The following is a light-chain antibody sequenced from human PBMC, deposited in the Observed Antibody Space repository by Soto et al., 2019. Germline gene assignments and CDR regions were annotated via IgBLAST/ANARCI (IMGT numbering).Light chain of an antibody. CDR1: SSDVGAYNS. CDR2: SVS. Sequence: QSVLTQPASVSGSPGQSITISCTGTSSDVGAYNSVSWYQQHPDEAPKLIIFSVSYRSSGVSDRFSGSKSDNTASLTISGLRTEDEADYYCSSSTSSSTYLFGTGTKVTVL. V-gene: IGLV2-14*03. CDR3: SSSTSSSTYL. J-gene: IGLJ1*01.